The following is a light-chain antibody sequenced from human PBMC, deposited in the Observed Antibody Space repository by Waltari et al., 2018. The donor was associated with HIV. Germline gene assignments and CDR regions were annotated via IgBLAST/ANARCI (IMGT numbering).Light chain of an antibody. J-gene: IGLJ2*01. CDR2: QDH. Sequence: SYEVTQPPSVAVSPGQTATIPCSGYELGDKYTCWYQHKPGQSPLLVIYQDHKRPSGIPERFSGSSSGHTATLTISGYLPMDEADYYCQAWGSTTSGVFGRGTKLTVL. V-gene: IGLV3-1*01. CDR3: QAWGSTTSGV. CDR1: ELGDKY.